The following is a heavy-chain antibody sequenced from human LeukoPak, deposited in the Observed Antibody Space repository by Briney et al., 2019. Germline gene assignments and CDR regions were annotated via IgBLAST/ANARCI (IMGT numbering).Heavy chain of an antibody. CDR2: INPDGSEK. CDR3: ARASSSWYVVRDYYYGMDV. D-gene: IGHD6-13*01. CDR1: GFTFTSYW. V-gene: IGHV3-7*01. J-gene: IGHJ6*02. Sequence: GGSLRLSCAVSGFTFTSYWMSWVRQAPGKGLEWVAKINPDGSEKYYLDSVKGRFTISRDNARNSLYLQMNSLRAEDTAVYYCARASSSWYVVRDYYYGMDVWGQGTTVTVSS.